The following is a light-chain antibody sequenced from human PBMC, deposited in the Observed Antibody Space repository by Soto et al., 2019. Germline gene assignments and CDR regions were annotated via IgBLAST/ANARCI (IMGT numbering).Light chain of an antibody. CDR3: QSSDSSRSTI. V-gene: IGLV1-40*01. Sequence: QSALTQPPSVSGAPGQRVTISCTGSSSNIGAGYDVHWYQQLPGTAPRLLIYDNTNRPSGVPDRFSGSKSGTSASLAITGLQAEDEPDYYCQSSDSSRSTIFGGGTKLTVL. CDR1: SSNIGAGYD. J-gene: IGLJ2*01. CDR2: DNT.